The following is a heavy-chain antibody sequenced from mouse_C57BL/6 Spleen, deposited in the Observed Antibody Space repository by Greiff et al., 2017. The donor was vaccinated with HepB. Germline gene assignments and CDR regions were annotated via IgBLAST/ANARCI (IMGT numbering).Heavy chain of an antibody. Sequence: QVQLQQSGAELVKPGASVKLSCKASGYTFTSYWMHWVKQRPGQGLEWIGMIHPNSGSTNYNEKFKSKATLTVDKSSSTAYMQLSSQTSEDSAFYDCARTEITTRQAMDYWGQGTSVTVSS. CDR1: GYTFTSYW. CDR3: ARTEITTRQAMDY. J-gene: IGHJ4*01. CDR2: IHPNSGST. D-gene: IGHD1-1*01. V-gene: IGHV1-64*01.